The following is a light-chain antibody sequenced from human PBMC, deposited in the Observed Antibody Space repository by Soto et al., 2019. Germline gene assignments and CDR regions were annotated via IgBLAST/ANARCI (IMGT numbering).Light chain of an antibody. CDR1: QSVASY. V-gene: IGKV3-11*01. CDR3: QHRILPYT. J-gene: IGKJ2*01. CDR2: AAS. Sequence: EIVLTQSPATLSLSPGERATLSCRASQSVASYLAWYQQKSGQAPRLLIYAASNRAAGIPARFSGSGSGTDFTLTISSLKPEDFAVYYCQHRILPYTFGQGTKVENK.